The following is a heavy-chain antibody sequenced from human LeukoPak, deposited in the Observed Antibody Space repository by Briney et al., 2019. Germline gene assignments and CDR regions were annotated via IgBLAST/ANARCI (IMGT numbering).Heavy chain of an antibody. J-gene: IGHJ4*02. CDR3: ARLYYDSSGYYQICYFDY. D-gene: IGHD3-22*01. CDR2: IYYSGST. Sequence: PSETLALTCTVSGGSISSSSYYWGWIRQPPGKGLEWIGSIYYSGSTYYNPSLKSRVTISVDTSKNQFSLNLSSVTAADTAVYYCARLYYDSSGYYQICYFDYWGQGILVTVSS. V-gene: IGHV4-39*01. CDR1: GGSISSSSYY.